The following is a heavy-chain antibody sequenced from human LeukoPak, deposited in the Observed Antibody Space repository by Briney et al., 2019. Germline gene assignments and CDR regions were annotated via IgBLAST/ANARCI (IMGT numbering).Heavy chain of an antibody. V-gene: IGHV3-74*01. CDR1: GFSFSGHW. CDR3: AKDPINGATVRGPYAVGV. D-gene: IGHD2-15*01. CDR2: ISPTGSTT. J-gene: IGHJ6*02. Sequence: QTGGSLRLSCTASGFSFSGHWMHWARQLPGKGLVWVSRISPTGSTTSYADSVKGRFTVSRDNSKNTLFLQMNSLRAEDTALYFCAKDPINGATVRGPYAVGVWGQGTTVIVSS.